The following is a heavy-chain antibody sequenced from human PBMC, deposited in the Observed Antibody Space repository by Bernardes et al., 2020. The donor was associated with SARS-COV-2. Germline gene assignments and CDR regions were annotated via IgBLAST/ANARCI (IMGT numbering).Heavy chain of an antibody. V-gene: IGHV3-33*01. CDR3: AREAYYGSGTYGMDV. D-gene: IGHD3-10*01. J-gene: IGHJ6*02. CDR2: IWYDGSNK. Sequence: APGKGLEWVAVIWYDGSNKYYADSVKGRFTISRDNSKNTLYLQMNSLRAEDTAVYYCAREAYYGSGTYGMDVWGQGTTVIVSS.